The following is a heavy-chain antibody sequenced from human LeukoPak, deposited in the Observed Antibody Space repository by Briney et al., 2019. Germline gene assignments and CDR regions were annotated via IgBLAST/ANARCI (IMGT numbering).Heavy chain of an antibody. CDR3: AKDFYSGSYFEPLDY. V-gene: IGHV3-74*01. CDR2: INSDGSST. J-gene: IGHJ4*02. CDR1: GFTFSSYW. Sequence: PGGSLRLSCAASGFTFSSYWMHWVRQAPGKGLVWVSRINSDGSSTSYADSVKGRFTISRDNAKNSLYLQMNSLRAEDTAVYYCAKDFYSGSYFEPLDYWGQGTLVTVSS. D-gene: IGHD1-26*01.